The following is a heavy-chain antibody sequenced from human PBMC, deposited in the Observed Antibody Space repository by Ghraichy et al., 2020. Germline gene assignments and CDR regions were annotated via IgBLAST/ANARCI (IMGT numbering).Heavy chain of an antibody. D-gene: IGHD3-3*01. CDR2: INPNSGGT. V-gene: IGHV1-2*04. CDR3: ARDLHEITIFGVACPDY. J-gene: IGHJ4*02. CDR1: GYTFTGYY. Sequence: ASVKVSCKASGYTFTGYYMHWVRQAPGQGLEWMGWINPNSGGTNYAQKFQGWVTMTRDTSISTAYMELSRLRSDDTAVYYCARDLHEITIFGVACPDYWGQGTLVNVSS.